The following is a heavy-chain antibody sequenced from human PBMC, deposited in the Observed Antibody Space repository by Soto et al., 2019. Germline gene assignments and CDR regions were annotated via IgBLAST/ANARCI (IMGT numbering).Heavy chain of an antibody. D-gene: IGHD5-12*01. Sequence: SETLSLTCTVSGGSISSYYWSWIRQPPGKGLEWIGYIYYSGSTNYNPSLKSRVTISVDTSKNQFSLKLSSVTAADTAVYYCAREQASEWLNYYYMDVWGKGTTVTVSS. CDR1: GGSISSYY. J-gene: IGHJ6*03. V-gene: IGHV4-59*01. CDR2: IYYSGST. CDR3: AREQASEWLNYYYMDV.